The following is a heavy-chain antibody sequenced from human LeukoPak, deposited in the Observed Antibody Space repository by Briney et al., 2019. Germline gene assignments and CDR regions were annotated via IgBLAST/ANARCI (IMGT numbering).Heavy chain of an antibody. D-gene: IGHD2-21*01. CDR1: GGSITSSNYY. V-gene: IGHV4-39*07. Sequence: PSETLSLTCTVSGGSITSSNYYWGWIRQPPGKGLEWIGSFYYSGSTNYNPSLKSRVTISVDTSKNQFSLKLTSATAADTAVYYCARWHSHGRYFDYWGQGALVTVSS. CDR3: ARWHSHGRYFDY. CDR2: FYYSGST. J-gene: IGHJ4*02.